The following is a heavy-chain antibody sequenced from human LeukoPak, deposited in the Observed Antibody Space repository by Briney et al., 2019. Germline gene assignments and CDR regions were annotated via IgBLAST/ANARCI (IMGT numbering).Heavy chain of an antibody. D-gene: IGHD3-10*01. Sequence: AGGSLRLSCAASGFTFSNYGMHWVRQAPGKGLEWVAFIHYDGSNKYYADSVKGRFTLSRDNSKNTLYLQMNSLRPEDTAVYYCAKDSSSGSYRYYYGMDVWGQGTTVTVSS. CDR2: IHYDGSNK. CDR3: AKDSSSGSYRYYYGMDV. V-gene: IGHV3-30*02. CDR1: GFTFSNYG. J-gene: IGHJ6*02.